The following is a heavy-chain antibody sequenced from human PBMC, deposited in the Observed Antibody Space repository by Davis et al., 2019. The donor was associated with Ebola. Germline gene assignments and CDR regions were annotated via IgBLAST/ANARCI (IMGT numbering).Heavy chain of an antibody. D-gene: IGHD5-18*01. CDR2: TYYRSKWYN. V-gene: IGHV6-1*01. CDR3: TRARGYGQNWFDP. J-gene: IGHJ5*02. CDR1: GDTVSSNSAA. Sequence: SETLSLTCAISGDTVSSNSAAWNWIRQSPSRGLEWLGRTYYRSKWYNDYAVSVNSRITINPDTSKNQFSLQLNSVTPEDTAVYYCTRARGYGQNWFDPWGQGTLVTVSS.